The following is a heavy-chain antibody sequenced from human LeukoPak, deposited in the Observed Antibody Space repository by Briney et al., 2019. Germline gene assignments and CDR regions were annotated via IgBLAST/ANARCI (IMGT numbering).Heavy chain of an antibody. CDR1: GFTFSSYG. D-gene: IGHD2-2*01. Sequence: GGSLRLSCAASGFTFSSYGMHWVRQAPGKGLEWVAVIWYDGSNKYYADSVKGRFTISRDNSKNTLYLQMNSLRAGDTAVYYWARVVPAAMGVDYWGQGTLVTVSS. CDR3: ARVVPAAMGVDY. J-gene: IGHJ4*02. V-gene: IGHV3-33*01. CDR2: IWYDGSNK.